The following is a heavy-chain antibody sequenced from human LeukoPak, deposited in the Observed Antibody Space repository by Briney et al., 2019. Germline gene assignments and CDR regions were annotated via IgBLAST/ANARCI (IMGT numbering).Heavy chain of an antibody. CDR1: GGSISSYY. D-gene: IGHD2/OR15-2a*01. Sequence: SETLSLTCTVSGGSISSYYWSWIRQPAGKGLEWIGRIYTSGSTNYNPSLKSRVTMSVDTSKNQFSLTLSSVTAADTAVYYCARWGLRSNWYFDLWGRGTLVTVSS. CDR2: IYTSGST. V-gene: IGHV4-4*07. CDR3: ARWGLRSNWYFDL. J-gene: IGHJ2*01.